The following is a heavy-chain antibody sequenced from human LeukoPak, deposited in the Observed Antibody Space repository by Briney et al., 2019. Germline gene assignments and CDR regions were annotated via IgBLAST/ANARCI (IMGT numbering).Heavy chain of an antibody. D-gene: IGHD6-19*01. CDR2: IDYDGGSG. CDR3: TRNSGWYGLS. Sequence: PGGSLRLSCAASGFTVSSNYMSWVRQAPGKGLEWVSSIDYDGGSGHYADSAKGRFTISRDNSNNTLFLHLNSLRGEDTAVYYCTRNSGWYGLSWGQGTLVTVSS. V-gene: IGHV3-53*01. CDR1: GFTVSSNY. J-gene: IGHJ1*01.